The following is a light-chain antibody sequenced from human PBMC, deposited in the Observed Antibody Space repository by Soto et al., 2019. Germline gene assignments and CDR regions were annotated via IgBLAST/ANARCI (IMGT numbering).Light chain of an antibody. V-gene: IGKV1-39*01. CDR1: QSISTY. J-gene: IGKJ5*01. CDR3: QQYYSYPFT. Sequence: DIQMTQSPSSLSASVRDRVTITCRASQSISTYLNWYQQKPGKVPKLLIYAAASLQSGVPSRFSGSGSGTDFTLTISCLQSEDFATYYCQQYYSYPFTFGQGTRLENK. CDR2: AAA.